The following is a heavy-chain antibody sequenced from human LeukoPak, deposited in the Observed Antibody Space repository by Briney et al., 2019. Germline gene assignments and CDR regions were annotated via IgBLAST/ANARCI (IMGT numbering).Heavy chain of an antibody. Sequence: SETLSLTCSVSGGSITRYYWSWIRQPPGKGLEWIGYIYYSGSTNYSPSLGSRVTISLDTSKNQFSLKLSSVTAADTAVYYCARSSSSWYYFDYWGQGTLVTVSS. CDR1: GGSITRYY. CDR3: ARSSSSWYYFDY. J-gene: IGHJ4*02. V-gene: IGHV4-59*01. CDR2: IYYSGST. D-gene: IGHD6-13*01.